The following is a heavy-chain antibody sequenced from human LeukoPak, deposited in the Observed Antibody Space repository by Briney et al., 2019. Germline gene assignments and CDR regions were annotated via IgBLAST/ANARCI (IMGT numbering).Heavy chain of an antibody. CDR2: IENDGRST. CDR3: VSERFGAFDI. Sequence: PGGSLRLTCGASGFIFSNYWMHWVRQVPGKGLVWVSGIENDGRSTRYADSVKGRFTVSRDNAQNTLYLQLNSLRVEDTALYYCVSERFGAFDIWGQGTMVTVSS. V-gene: IGHV3-74*01. D-gene: IGHD3-16*01. CDR1: GFIFSNYW. J-gene: IGHJ3*02.